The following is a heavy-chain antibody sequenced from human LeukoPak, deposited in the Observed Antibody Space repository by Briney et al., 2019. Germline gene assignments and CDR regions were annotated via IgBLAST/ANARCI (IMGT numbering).Heavy chain of an antibody. CDR2: INHSGST. Sequence: SETLSLTCAVYGGSFSGYYWSWIRQPPGKVLEWIGEINHSGSTNYNPSLKSRVTISVDTSKNQFSLKLNSVTAADTAVYYCARAGYGDSDFDYWGQGTLVTVSS. CDR3: ARAGYGDSDFDY. V-gene: IGHV4-34*01. D-gene: IGHD4-17*01. J-gene: IGHJ4*02. CDR1: GGSFSGYY.